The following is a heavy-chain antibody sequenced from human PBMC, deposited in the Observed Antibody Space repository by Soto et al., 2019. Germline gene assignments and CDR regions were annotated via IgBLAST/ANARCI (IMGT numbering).Heavy chain of an antibody. D-gene: IGHD3-22*01. Sequence: WSLRLSCAASGFTFSSYGMHWVRQAPGKGLEWVAVIWYDGSNKYYADSVKGRFTISRDNSKNTLYLQMNSLRAEDTAVYYCARESSPRYYYDSSGYYLHTDAFDIWGQATMVTVSS. CDR2: IWYDGSNK. J-gene: IGHJ3*02. CDR3: ARESSPRYYYDSSGYYLHTDAFDI. CDR1: GFTFSSYG. V-gene: IGHV3-33*01.